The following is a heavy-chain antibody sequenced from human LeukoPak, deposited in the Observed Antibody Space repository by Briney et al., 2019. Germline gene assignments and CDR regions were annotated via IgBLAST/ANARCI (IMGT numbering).Heavy chain of an antibody. J-gene: IGHJ4*02. V-gene: IGHV4-38-2*01. Sequence: SETLSLTCAVSGYSISSGYYWGWIRQPPGKGLEWIGSIYHSGSTYYNPSLKSRVTISVDTSKNQFSLKLSSVTAADTAVYYCERQYCSSTSCLDDFDYWGQGTLVTVSS. D-gene: IGHD2-2*01. CDR1: GYSISSGYY. CDR3: ERQYCSSTSCLDDFDY. CDR2: IYHSGST.